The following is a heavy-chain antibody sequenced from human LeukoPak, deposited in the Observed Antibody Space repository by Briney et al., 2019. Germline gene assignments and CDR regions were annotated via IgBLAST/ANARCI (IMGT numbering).Heavy chain of an antibody. V-gene: IGHV3-23*01. D-gene: IGHD6-13*01. CDR1: GFTFSSYA. J-gene: IGHJ6*02. CDR2: ISGSGGST. CDR3: AKGPPLYSSSWFSLYYYYGMDV. Sequence: GGSLRLSSAASGFTFSSYAMSWVRQAPGKGLEWVSAISGSGGSTYYADSVKGRFTISRDNSKNTLYLQMNSLRAEDTAVYYCAKGPPLYSSSWFSLYYYYGMDVWGQGTTVTVSS.